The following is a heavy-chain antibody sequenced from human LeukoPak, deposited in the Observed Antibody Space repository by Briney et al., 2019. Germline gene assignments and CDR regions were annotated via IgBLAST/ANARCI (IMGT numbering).Heavy chain of an antibody. CDR3: ARVGGDYSYYYMDV. Sequence: SGTLSLTCAVSGGSISSSNWWSWVRQPPGKGLEWIGEIYHSGSTNYNPSLKSRVTISVDKSKNQISLKLSSMTAADTAVYYCARVGGDYSYYYMDVWGKGTSVTVSS. V-gene: IGHV4-4*02. J-gene: IGHJ6*03. CDR2: IYHSGST. CDR1: GGSISSSNW. D-gene: IGHD2-21*01.